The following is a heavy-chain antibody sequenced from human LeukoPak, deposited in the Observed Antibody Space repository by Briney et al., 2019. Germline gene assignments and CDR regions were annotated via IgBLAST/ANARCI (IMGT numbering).Heavy chain of an antibody. Sequence: SETLSLTCTVSGGSISSYYWSWIRHPPGKGLEWIGYIYYSGSTNYNPSLKSRVTISVDTSKNQFSLKLSSVTAADTAVYYCAGTRDGYNHYWGQGTLVTVSS. J-gene: IGHJ4*02. V-gene: IGHV4-59*08. CDR3: AGTRDGYNHY. CDR2: IYYSGST. D-gene: IGHD5-24*01. CDR1: GGSISSYY.